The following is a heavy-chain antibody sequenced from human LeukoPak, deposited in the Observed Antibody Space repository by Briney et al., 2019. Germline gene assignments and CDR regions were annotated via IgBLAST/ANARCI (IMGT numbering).Heavy chain of an antibody. CDR1: GGSLSSYY. CDR2: IYYSGST. V-gene: IGHV4-59*01. CDR3: ARYIVSYPHDAFDI. J-gene: IGHJ3*02. D-gene: IGHD1-26*01. Sequence: SETLSLTCTVSGGSLSSYYWSWIRQPPGKGLEWIGYIYYSGSTSYNPSLKSRVTISVDTSKKQFSLKLSSVTAADTAFYYCARYIVSYPHDAFDIWGRGTMVTVSS.